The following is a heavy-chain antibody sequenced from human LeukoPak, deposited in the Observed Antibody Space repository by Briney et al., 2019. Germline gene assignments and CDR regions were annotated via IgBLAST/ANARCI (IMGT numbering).Heavy chain of an antibody. CDR1: GFTFSSYS. CDR2: ISGSATNT. V-gene: IGHV3-23*01. D-gene: IGHD3-22*01. CDR3: AKARYYDSSGPFDY. J-gene: IGHJ4*02. Sequence: GGSLRLSCAASGFTFSSYSMNWVRQAPGKGLEWVSSISGSATNTYYADSVKGRFTISRDKSKNTLDLQMNSLRAEDTAVYYCAKARYYDSSGPFDYWGQGTLVTVSS.